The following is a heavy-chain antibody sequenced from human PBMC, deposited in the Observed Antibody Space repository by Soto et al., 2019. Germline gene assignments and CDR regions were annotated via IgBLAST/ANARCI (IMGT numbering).Heavy chain of an antibody. J-gene: IGHJ6*02. CDR2: IYYSGST. V-gene: IGHV4-59*12. D-gene: IGHD2-21*02. CDR1: GGSISSYY. CDR3: AREDDGGDRDYYGLDV. Sequence: SETRSLTCTVSGGSISSYYWSWIRQPPWKGLEWIGYIYYSGSTNYNPSLKSRVTISVDTSKNQFSLKLSSVTAADTAVYYCAREDDGGDRDYYGLDVWGQGTTVTVSS.